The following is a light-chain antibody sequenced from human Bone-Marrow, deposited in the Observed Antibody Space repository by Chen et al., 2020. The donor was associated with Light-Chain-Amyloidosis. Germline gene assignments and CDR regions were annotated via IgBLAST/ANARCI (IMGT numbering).Light chain of an antibody. CDR3: QQYYSYRWT. Sequence: IQMTQSPLTLSASVGDSVPITCRASQNINSWVAWYQQTPGKAPKLLLYKASTLQSGVPSRFSGSGFGTEFTLAISNMQPDDFATYSCQQYYSYRWTFGQGTKVETK. CDR2: KAS. CDR1: QNINSW. V-gene: IGKV1-5*03. J-gene: IGKJ1*01.